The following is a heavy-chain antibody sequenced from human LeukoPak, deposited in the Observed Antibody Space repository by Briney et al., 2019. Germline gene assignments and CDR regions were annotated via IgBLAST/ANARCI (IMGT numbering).Heavy chain of an antibody. V-gene: IGHV3-23*01. D-gene: IGHD6-19*01. J-gene: IGHJ4*02. CDR1: GFTFSSYA. Sequence: PGGSLRLSCAASGFTFSSYAMSWVRQAPGKGLEWVSDISGSGGSTYCADSVKGRFTISRDNSKNTLYLQMNSLRAEDTAVYYCAKTRDPYSSGWYYRYWGQGTLVTVSS. CDR3: AKTRDPYSSGWYYRY. CDR2: ISGSGGST.